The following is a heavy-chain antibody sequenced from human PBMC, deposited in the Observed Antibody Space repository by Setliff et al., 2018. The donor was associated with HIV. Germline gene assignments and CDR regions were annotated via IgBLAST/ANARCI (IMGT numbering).Heavy chain of an antibody. V-gene: IGHV3-53*01. CDR1: GFSVSSSY. D-gene: IGHD2-21*01. CDR2: MYGDDVR. CDR3: AKGVKWLAP. J-gene: IGHJ5*02. Sequence: PGGSLRLSCAASGFSVSSSYMTWVRQAPGGGLEWVAVMYGDDVRHYTDSVKGRFTISRDNSRNTLYLQMYSLRTEDTAVYYCAKGVKWLAPWGRGTLVTVSS.